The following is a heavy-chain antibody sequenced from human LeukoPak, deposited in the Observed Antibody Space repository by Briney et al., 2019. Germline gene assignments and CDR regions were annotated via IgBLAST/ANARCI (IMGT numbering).Heavy chain of an antibody. V-gene: IGHV1-69*04. Sequence: SVNVSCKASGRTFSSYAISWVRQAPGQGLEWMGRIIPILGIANYAQTFQGRVTITADKSTSTAYMELRSLRSEDTAVYYCARDLAAAGTEYWGQGTLVSVSS. J-gene: IGHJ4*02. CDR3: ARDLAAAGTEY. CDR2: IIPILGIA. D-gene: IGHD6-13*01. CDR1: GRTFSSYA.